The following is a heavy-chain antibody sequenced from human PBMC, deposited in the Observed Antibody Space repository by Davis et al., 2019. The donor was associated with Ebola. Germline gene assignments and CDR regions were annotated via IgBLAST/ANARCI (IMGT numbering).Heavy chain of an antibody. CDR3: ARGITMVTGLDWFDT. D-gene: IGHD1-14*01. V-gene: IGHV1-18*01. CDR1: GYIFSRYG. Sequence: ASVKVSCKASGYIFSRYGINWARQAPGQGLEWMGWISTYNGDRKYAQRLQDRVTVTTDTSTNTAYMELRSLRSDDTAVYYCARGITMVTGLDWFDTWGQGTLVTVSS. CDR2: ISTYNGDR. J-gene: IGHJ5*02.